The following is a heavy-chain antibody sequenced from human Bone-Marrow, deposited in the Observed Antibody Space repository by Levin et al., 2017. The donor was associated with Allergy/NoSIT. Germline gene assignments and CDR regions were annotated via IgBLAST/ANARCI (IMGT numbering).Heavy chain of an antibody. V-gene: IGHV1-69*13. Sequence: ASVKVSCKASGGTFSSYAISWVRQAPGQGLEWMGGIIPIFGTANYAQKFQGRVTITADESTSTAYMELSSLRSEDTAVYYCARGSSGWYDSYYYYGMDVWGQGTTVTVSS. CDR2: IIPIFGTA. D-gene: IGHD6-19*01. CDR1: GGTFSSYA. J-gene: IGHJ6*02. CDR3: ARGSSGWYDSYYYYGMDV.